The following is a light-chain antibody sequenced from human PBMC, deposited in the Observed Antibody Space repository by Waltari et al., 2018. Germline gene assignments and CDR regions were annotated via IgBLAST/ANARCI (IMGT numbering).Light chain of an antibody. CDR3: QQSSSTPIT. Sequence: DIQMTQSPSYLSASVGDRVTITCRASRSITTYLNWYQQKPGKAPKVLIYAASSRESGVPSRFSGSGSGTDFTLTITTLQPEDFATYYCQQSSSTPITFGQGTRLQIK. V-gene: IGKV1-39*01. CDR1: RSITTY. J-gene: IGKJ5*01. CDR2: AAS.